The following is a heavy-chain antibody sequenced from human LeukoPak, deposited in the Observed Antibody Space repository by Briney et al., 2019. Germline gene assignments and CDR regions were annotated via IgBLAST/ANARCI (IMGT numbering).Heavy chain of an antibody. CDR3: ARNFDYWGAFDI. CDR2: IYSSGST. J-gene: IGHJ3*02. V-gene: IGHV4-61*02. Sequence: PSEALSLTCTVSGGSISSGGYYWTWIRQPAGKGLEWIGRIYSSGSTNYNPSLKSRVTISIDTSKNQFSLHLRSVTAADTAVYFCARNFDYWGAFDIWGQGTTVTVSS. CDR1: GGSISSGGYY. D-gene: IGHD3-3*01.